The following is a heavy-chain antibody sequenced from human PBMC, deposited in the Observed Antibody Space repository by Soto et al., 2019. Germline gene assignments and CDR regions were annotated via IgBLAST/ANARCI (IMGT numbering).Heavy chain of an antibody. CDR1: GYTLTELS. CDR3: ATGRNGDYGPYDAFDI. J-gene: IGHJ3*02. Sequence: ASVKVSCKVSGYTLTELSMHXVRQAPGKGLEWMGGFDPEDGETIYAQKFQGRVTMTEDTSTDTAYMELSSLRSEDTAVYYCATGRNGDYGPYDAFDIWGQGTMVTVSS. CDR2: FDPEDGET. D-gene: IGHD4-17*01. V-gene: IGHV1-24*01.